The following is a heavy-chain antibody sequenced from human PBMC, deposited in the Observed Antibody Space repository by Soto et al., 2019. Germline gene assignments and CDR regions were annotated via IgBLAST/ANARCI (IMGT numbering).Heavy chain of an antibody. CDR2: IYYSGST. D-gene: IGHD5-12*01. J-gene: IGHJ4*02. Sequence: SETLSLTCTVSGGSISSSSYYWGWIRQPPGKGLEWIGSIYYSGSTYYNPSLKSRVTISVDTSKNQFSLKLSSVTAADTAVYYCAGNEYSGYDLPTSHFDYWGQGTLVTVSS. CDR3: AGNEYSGYDLPTSHFDY. V-gene: IGHV4-39*01. CDR1: GGSISSSSYY.